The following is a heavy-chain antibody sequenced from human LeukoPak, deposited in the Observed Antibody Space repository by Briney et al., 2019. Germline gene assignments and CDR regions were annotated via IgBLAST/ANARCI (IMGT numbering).Heavy chain of an antibody. D-gene: IGHD3-10*01. CDR1: GFTFSSYS. CDR2: ISSSSSYI. Sequence: PGGSLRLSCAASGFTFSSYSMNWVRQAPGKGLEWVSSISSSSSYIYYADSVKGRFTISRDNAKNSLYLQMNSLRAEDTAVYYCAKELPLWFGKFFDYWGQGTLVTVSS. J-gene: IGHJ4*02. V-gene: IGHV3-21*04. CDR3: AKELPLWFGKFFDY.